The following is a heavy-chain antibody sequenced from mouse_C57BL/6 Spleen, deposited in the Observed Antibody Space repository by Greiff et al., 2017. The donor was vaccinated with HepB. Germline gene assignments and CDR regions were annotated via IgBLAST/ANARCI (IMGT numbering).Heavy chain of an antibody. V-gene: IGHV1-39*01. D-gene: IGHD1-1*01. CDR1: GYSFTDYN. CDR2: INPNYGTT. Sequence: EVQRVESGPELVKPGASVKISCKASGYSFTDYNMNWVKQSNGKSLEWIGVINPNYGTTSYNQKFKGKATLTVDQSSSTAYMQLNSLTSEDSAVYYCARWDYGSSYDYAMDYWGQGTSVTVSS. J-gene: IGHJ4*01. CDR3: ARWDYGSSYDYAMDY.